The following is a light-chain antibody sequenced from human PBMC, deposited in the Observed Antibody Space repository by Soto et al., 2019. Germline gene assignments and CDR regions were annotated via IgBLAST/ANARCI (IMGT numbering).Light chain of an antibody. CDR2: GAS. Sequence: EIVLTQSPGTLSLSPGERTTLSCRASRSVSSNFLAWYQQKPGQAPRLLIYGASRRATGIPDRFSGSGSGTDFILTISRLEPEDSAVYYCQQYGSSPVTFGQGTKVEIK. V-gene: IGKV3-20*01. CDR3: QQYGSSPVT. J-gene: IGKJ1*01. CDR1: RSVSSNF.